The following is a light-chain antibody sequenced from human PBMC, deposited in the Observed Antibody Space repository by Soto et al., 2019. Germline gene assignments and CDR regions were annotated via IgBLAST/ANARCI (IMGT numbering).Light chain of an antibody. CDR1: SSDVGGYNY. CDR2: EVT. V-gene: IGLV2-14*01. J-gene: IGLJ2*01. Sequence: QSALTQPASVSGSPGQSITISCTGTSSDVGGYNYVSWYQQHPGKARKLMIYEVTTRPSGVSHRFSGSKSGNTASLTISGLQAEDEADYYCNSYTSSSTLVVFGGGTKLTVL. CDR3: NSYTSSSTLVV.